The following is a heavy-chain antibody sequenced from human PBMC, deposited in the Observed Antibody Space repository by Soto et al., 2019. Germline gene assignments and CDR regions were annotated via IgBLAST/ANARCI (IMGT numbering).Heavy chain of an antibody. CDR3: AKVSPMGYFFDF. CDR2: ISYDGSNK. CDR1: GFAFNTYS. J-gene: IGHJ4*02. Sequence: PGGSLRLSCAASGFAFNTYSMHWVRQAPGRGLEWVAVISYDGSNKFYADSVKGRFTIPRDNSKNTLYLEMNSLRGEDTAVYYCAKVSPMGYFFDFWGQGTLVTVSS. V-gene: IGHV3-30-3*01.